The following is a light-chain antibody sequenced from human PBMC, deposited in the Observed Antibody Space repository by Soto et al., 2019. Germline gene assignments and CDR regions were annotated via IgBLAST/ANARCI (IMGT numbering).Light chain of an antibody. CDR1: SSDVGGYNY. CDR2: EVN. V-gene: IGLV2-8*01. J-gene: IGLJ2*01. Sequence: QSVLTQPPSASGSPGQSVIISCTGTSSDVGGYNYVSWYQQHPGKAPRLIIYEVNKRPSGVPDRFSASKAGNTASLTVSGLQADDEADYYCCLYTGSNNLDVLFGGGTKLTVL. CDR3: CLYTGSNNLDVL.